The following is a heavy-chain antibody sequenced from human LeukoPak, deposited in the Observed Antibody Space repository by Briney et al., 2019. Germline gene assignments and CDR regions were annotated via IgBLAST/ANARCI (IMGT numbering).Heavy chain of an antibody. D-gene: IGHD3-9*01. CDR1: GYTFTSYY. J-gene: IGHJ3*02. V-gene: IGHV1-46*01. CDR3: ARISDNYDILTGYTAFDI. Sequence: ASVKVCCKASGYTFTSYYMRWVRDAPGQGLEWMGIINPSGGSTSYAQKFQGRVTMTRDTSTSTVYMELSSLRSEDTAVYYCARISDNYDILTGYTAFDIWGQGTMVTVSS. CDR2: INPSGGST.